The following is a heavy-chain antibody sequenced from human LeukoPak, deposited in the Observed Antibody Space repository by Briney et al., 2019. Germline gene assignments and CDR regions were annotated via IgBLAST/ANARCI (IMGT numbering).Heavy chain of an antibody. CDR1: GFTFSSYE. CDR2: ISSSGSTI. CDR3: ARANDILTGPLNWFDP. D-gene: IGHD3-9*01. Sequence: GGSLRLSCAASGFTFSSYEMNWVRQAPGKGLEWVSYISSSGSTIYYADSVKGRFTISRDNAKNSLYLQMNSLRVEDTAVYYCARANDILTGPLNWFDPWGQGTLVTVSS. V-gene: IGHV3-48*03. J-gene: IGHJ5*02.